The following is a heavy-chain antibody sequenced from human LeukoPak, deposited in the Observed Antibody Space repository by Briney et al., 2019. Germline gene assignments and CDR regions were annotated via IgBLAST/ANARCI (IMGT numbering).Heavy chain of an antibody. V-gene: IGHV1-69*04. CDR2: IIPILGIA. Sequence: SVKVSCKASGGTFSSYAISWVRQAPGQGLEWMGRIIPILGIANYAQKFQGRVTITADKSTSTAYMELSSLGSEDTAVYYCATPATYSSGYLFDYWGQGTLVTVSS. CDR1: GGTFSSYA. J-gene: IGHJ4*02. D-gene: IGHD3-22*01. CDR3: ATPATYSSGYLFDY.